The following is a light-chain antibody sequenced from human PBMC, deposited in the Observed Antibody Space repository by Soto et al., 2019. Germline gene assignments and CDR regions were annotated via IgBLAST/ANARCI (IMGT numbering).Light chain of an antibody. J-gene: IGLJ1*01. CDR2: EVN. V-gene: IGLV2-8*01. CDR3: CSYAGNNNYV. CDR1: SSDVGAYNY. Sequence: QSVLTQPPSASGSPGQSVTISCTGTSSDVGAYNYVSWYQHHPGKAPKLKIYEVNKRPSGVPDRFSGSKSGNTASLTVSGLQADDEADYYCCSYAGNNNYVFGTVTKLTVL.